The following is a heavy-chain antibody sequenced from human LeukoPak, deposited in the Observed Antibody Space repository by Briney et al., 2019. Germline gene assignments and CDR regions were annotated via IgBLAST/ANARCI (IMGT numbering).Heavy chain of an antibody. D-gene: IGHD3-10*01. V-gene: IGHV3-48*02. J-gene: IGHJ4*02. Sequence: AGSLRLSCAASGFTFSSYSMNWVRQAPGKGLEWVSYISSSSSTIYYADSVKGRFTISRDNAKNSLYLQMNSLRDEDTAVYYCARDQGYYYALFGDPALSYFDYWGQGTLVTVSS. CDR2: ISSSSSTI. CDR1: GFTFSSYS. CDR3: ARDQGYYYALFGDPALSYFDY.